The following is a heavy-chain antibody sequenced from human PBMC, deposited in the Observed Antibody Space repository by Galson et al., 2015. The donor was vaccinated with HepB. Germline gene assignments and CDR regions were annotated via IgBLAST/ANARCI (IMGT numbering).Heavy chain of an antibody. D-gene: IGHD3-16*01. CDR3: ARKNYGDSYDM. J-gene: IGHJ3*02. CDR2: IFYNGGGT. CDR1: GFIFNDYG. V-gene: IGHV3-20*04. Sequence: SLRLSCAASGFIFNDYGMTWVRQAPGKGLQWVSGIFYNGGGTHYVDSVKGRFTISRDNAKKSLYSQMNNLRVDDTALYFCARKNYGDSYDMWGQGTMVTVS.